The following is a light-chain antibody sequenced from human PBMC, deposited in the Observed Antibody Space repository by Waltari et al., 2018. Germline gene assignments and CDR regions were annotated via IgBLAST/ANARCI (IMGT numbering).Light chain of an antibody. CDR1: QSVSSY. V-gene: IGKV3-11*01. Sequence: EIVLTQSPVTLSLSPGERVTLSCRAGQSVSSYLAWYQQKPGQAPRLLIYDASNRATGIPARFSGSGSGTDFTLTISSLEPEDFAVYYCQQRSSWPLTFGGGTKVEIK. J-gene: IGKJ4*01. CDR2: DAS. CDR3: QQRSSWPLT.